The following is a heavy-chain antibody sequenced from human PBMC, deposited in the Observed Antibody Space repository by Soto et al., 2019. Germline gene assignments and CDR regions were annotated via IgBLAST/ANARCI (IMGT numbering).Heavy chain of an antibody. CDR1: GGSISSSSYY. J-gene: IGHJ4*02. D-gene: IGHD6-13*01. Sequence: QLQLQESGPGLVKPSETLSLTCTVSGGSISSSSYYWGWIRQPPGKGLEWIGSIYYSGSTYYNPSLKSRVTISVDTSKNQFSLKLSSVTAADTAVYYCARPLEPNSWYIGYWGQGTLVTVSS. CDR3: ARPLEPNSWYIGY. V-gene: IGHV4-39*01. CDR2: IYYSGST.